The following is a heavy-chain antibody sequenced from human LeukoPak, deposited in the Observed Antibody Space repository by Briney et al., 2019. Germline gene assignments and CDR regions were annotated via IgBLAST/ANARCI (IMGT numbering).Heavy chain of an antibody. Sequence: SETLSLTCTVSGYSISSGYYWGWIRQPPGKGLEWIGTIYRSGSTYSNPSLRGRVTISVDTSKNQFSLKLSSVTAADTAAYYCARTGAGYYYYYMDVWGKGTTVTVSS. D-gene: IGHD1-26*01. V-gene: IGHV4-38-2*02. CDR1: GYSISSGYY. CDR3: ARTGAGYYYYYMDV. CDR2: IYRSGST. J-gene: IGHJ6*03.